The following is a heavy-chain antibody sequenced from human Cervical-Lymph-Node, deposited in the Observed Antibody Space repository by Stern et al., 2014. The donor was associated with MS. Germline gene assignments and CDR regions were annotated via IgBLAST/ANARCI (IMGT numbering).Heavy chain of an antibody. Sequence: EDQLVESGGGLVKPGGSLKVSCAASGFTFSVSVIPWVRQAPGKGLEWVGRIRNKRKNYATAYAVSVKGRFTISRDDSKNTAYLHMSSLKVEDTAVYYCAPSSAIWGRGTMVTVSS. CDR1: GFTFSVSV. V-gene: IGHV3-73*01. CDR3: APSSAI. CDR2: IRNKRKNYAT. J-gene: IGHJ3*02.